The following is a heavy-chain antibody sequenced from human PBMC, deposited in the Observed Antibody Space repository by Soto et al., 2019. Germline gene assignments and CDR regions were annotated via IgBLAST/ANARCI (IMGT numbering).Heavy chain of an antibody. CDR1: GYTFTGYY. Sequence: ASVKVSCKASGYTFTGYYMHWVRQAPGQGLEWMGWINPNSGGTNYAQKFQGWVTMTRDTSISTAYMELRSLRSDDTAVYYCARVPTFGGDYVGPPFFDYWGQGTLVTVSS. CDR2: INPNSGGT. D-gene: IGHD4-17*01. V-gene: IGHV1-2*04. J-gene: IGHJ4*02. CDR3: ARVPTFGGDYVGPPFFDY.